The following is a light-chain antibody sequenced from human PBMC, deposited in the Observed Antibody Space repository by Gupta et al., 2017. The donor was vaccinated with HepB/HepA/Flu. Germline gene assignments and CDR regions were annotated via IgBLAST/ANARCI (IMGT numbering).Light chain of an antibody. Sequence: QSALTQPPSASGSPGQSVTISCPGTSSDVGGYNYVSWYQLHPGKAPKLMIYDVTNRPSGVPDRFSGSKSDNTASLTVSGLQAEDEADYYCSSYAGSNNFVFGTGTKVTVL. J-gene: IGLJ1*01. V-gene: IGLV2-8*01. CDR1: SSDVGGYNY. CDR3: SSYAGSNNFV. CDR2: DVT.